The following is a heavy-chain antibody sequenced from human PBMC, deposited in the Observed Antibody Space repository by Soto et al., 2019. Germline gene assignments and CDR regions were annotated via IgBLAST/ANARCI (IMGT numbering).Heavy chain of an antibody. Sequence: GESLKISCEASGYSFTNTDVTWVRQATGQGLEWMGWMNPGSGDTGYAQKFQGRVTMTRDISIATAYMELSSLRSDDTAIYYCARMATFGSLNWFDPWGQGTLVTVSS. V-gene: IGHV1-8*01. J-gene: IGHJ5*02. CDR2: MNPGSGDT. CDR3: ARMATFGSLNWFDP. CDR1: GYSFTNTD. D-gene: IGHD3-16*01.